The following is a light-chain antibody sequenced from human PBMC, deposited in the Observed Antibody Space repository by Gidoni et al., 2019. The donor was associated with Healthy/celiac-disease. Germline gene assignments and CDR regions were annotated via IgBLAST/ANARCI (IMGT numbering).Light chain of an antibody. CDR1: SSDVGGYNY. V-gene: IGLV2-8*01. CDR3: SSYAGSNIL. Sequence: QSALTQPPSASVSPVQSVTISCTGTSSDVGGYNYVSCYQQHPGKAPNLMIYEVSKRPSGVPDRFSGSKSGNTASLTVSGLQAEDEADYYCSSYAGSNILFGGGTKLTVL. J-gene: IGLJ2*01. CDR2: EVS.